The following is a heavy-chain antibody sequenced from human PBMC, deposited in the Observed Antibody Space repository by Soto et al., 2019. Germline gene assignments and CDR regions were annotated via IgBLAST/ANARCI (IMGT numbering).Heavy chain of an antibody. CDR2: IIPIFGTA. D-gene: IGHD2-15*01. CDR3: ARDPYCSGGSCYRPRNYCMDV. Sequence: QVQLVQSGAEVKKPGSSVKVSCKASGGTFSSYAISWVRQAPGQGLEWMGGIIPIFGTANYAQKFQGRVTITADESTSTAYMELSSLRSEDTAVYYCARDPYCSGGSCYRPRNYCMDVWGQGTTVTVSS. J-gene: IGHJ6*02. V-gene: IGHV1-69*01. CDR1: GGTFSSYA.